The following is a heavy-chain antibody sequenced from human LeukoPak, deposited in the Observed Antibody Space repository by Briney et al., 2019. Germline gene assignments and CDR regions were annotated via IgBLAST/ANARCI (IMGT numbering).Heavy chain of an antibody. CDR2: TFYTGRT. D-gene: IGHD3/OR15-3a*01. Sequence: SATLSLTCTVSGDSIISNIYWWDWVRLPPGKGLEWIGATFYTGRTFYNPSLKSRVTISVDTSKHQFSLDLNSATAADTADYYCARRRHNFDFYNVWGQGTRVLVSS. CDR3: ARRRHNFDFYNV. J-gene: IGHJ3*01. CDR1: GDSIISNIYW. V-gene: IGHV4-39*01.